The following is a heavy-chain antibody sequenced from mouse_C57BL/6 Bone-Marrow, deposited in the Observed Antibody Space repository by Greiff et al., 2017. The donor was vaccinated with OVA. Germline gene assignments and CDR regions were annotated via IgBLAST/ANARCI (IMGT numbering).Heavy chain of an antibody. V-gene: IGHV14-4*01. CDR1: GFNIKDDY. J-gene: IGHJ4*01. CDR2: IDPENGDT. D-gene: IGHD2-4*01. Sequence: EVMLVESGAELVRPGASVKLSCTASGFNIKDDYMHWVKQRPEQGLEWIGWIDPENGDTEYASKFQGKATITADTSSNTAYLQLSSLTSEDTAVYYGTTGLRQGGDYAMDYWGQGTSGTVSS. CDR3: TTGLRQGGDYAMDY.